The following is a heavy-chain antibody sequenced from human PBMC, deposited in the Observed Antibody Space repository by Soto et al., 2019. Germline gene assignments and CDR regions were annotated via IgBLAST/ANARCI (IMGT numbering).Heavy chain of an antibody. CDR3: AKGNSGWYFFDY. Sequence: GGSLRLSCAASGFTFDDYTMHWVRQAPGKGLEWVSLISGDGGSTYYADSVKGRFTISRDNSKNTLYLQMNSLRAEDTAVYYCAKGNSGWYFFDYWGQGTLVTVSS. CDR2: ISGDGGST. V-gene: IGHV3-43*01. CDR1: GFTFDDYT. J-gene: IGHJ4*02. D-gene: IGHD6-19*01.